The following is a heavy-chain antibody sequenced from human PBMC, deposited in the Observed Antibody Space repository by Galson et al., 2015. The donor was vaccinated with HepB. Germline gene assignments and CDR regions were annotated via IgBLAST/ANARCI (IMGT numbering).Heavy chain of an antibody. CDR1: GGSISSSSYY. Sequence: LSLTCTVSGGSISSSSYYWGWIRQPPGKGLEWIGSIYYSGSTYYNPSLKSRVTISVDTSKNQFSLKLSSVTAADTAVYYCARLQWYSSAYWGQGTLVTVSS. J-gene: IGHJ4*02. CDR2: IYYSGST. D-gene: IGHD6-19*01. CDR3: ARLQWYSSAY. V-gene: IGHV4-39*01.